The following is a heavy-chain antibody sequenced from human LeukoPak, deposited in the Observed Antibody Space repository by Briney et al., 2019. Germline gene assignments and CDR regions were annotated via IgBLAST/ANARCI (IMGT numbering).Heavy chain of an antibody. J-gene: IGHJ4*02. CDR1: GGSISSGGYY. D-gene: IGHD3-22*01. CDR2: IYYSGST. Sequence: SETLSLTCTVSGGSISSGGYYWSWIRQHPGTGLEWIGYIYYSGSTYYNPSLKSRVTISVDTSKNQFSLKLSSVTAADTAVYYCARGYYDSSGYYYVDYWGQGTLVTVSS. CDR3: ARGYYDSSGYYYVDY. V-gene: IGHV4-30-4*08.